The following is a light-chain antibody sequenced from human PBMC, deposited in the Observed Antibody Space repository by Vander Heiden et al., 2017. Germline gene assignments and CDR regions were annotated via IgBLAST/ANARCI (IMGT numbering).Light chain of an antibody. CDR2: DNN. V-gene: IGLV1-51*01. CDR1: NSNVGNNY. J-gene: IGLJ2*01. CDR3: GTWDSSLSAVV. Sequence: QSVLTQPPSVSAAPGQQVTISCSGINSNVGNNYVSWYQHLPGTAPKLIIYDNNKRPSGIPDRFSGSKSGTSATLGITGLQTGDEADYYCGTWDSSLSAVVFGGGSKLTVL.